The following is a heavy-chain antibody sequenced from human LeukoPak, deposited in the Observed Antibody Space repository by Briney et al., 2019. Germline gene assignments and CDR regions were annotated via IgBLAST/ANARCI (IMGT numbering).Heavy chain of an antibody. CDR2: INPSGGST. CDR3: ARASFNYYYYMDV. CDR1: GYTFTGYY. V-gene: IGHV1-46*01. J-gene: IGHJ6*03. Sequence: GASVKVSCKASGYTFTGYYMHWVRQAPGQGLEWMGIINPSGGSTSYAQKFQGRVTMTGDMSTSTVYMELSSLRSEDTAVYYCARASFNYYYYMDVWGKGTTVTVSS. D-gene: IGHD2/OR15-2a*01.